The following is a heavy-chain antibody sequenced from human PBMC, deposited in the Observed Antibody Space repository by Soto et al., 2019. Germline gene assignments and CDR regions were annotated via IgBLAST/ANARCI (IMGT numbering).Heavy chain of an antibody. Sequence: PGGSLRLSCAASGFTFSNAWMSWVRQAPGKGLEWVGRIKSKTDGGTTDYATPVKGRFTISRDDSKNTLYLQMNSLKTEDTAVNYCTTDIGYCSSTSCFRGPPPVPKTPPPSSGWLTSTDYWGQGTLVTVSS. CDR3: TTDIGYCSSTSCFRGPPPVPKTPPPSSGWLTSTDY. CDR1: GFTFSNAW. D-gene: IGHD2-2*01. J-gene: IGHJ4*02. CDR2: IKSKTDGGTT. V-gene: IGHV3-15*01.